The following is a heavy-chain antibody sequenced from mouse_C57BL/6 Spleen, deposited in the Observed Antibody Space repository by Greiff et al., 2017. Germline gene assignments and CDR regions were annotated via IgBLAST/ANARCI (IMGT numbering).Heavy chain of an antibody. CDR3: AREGTVVALSYWYFDV. CDR2: ISDGGSYT. Sequence: EVMLVESGGGLVKPGGSLKLSCAASGFTFSSYAMSWVRQTPEKRLEWVATISDGGSYTYYPDNVKGRFTISRDNAKNNLYLQMSHLKSEDTAMYYCAREGTVVALSYWYFDVWGTGTTVTVSS. CDR1: GFTFSSYA. V-gene: IGHV5-4*01. J-gene: IGHJ1*03. D-gene: IGHD1-1*01.